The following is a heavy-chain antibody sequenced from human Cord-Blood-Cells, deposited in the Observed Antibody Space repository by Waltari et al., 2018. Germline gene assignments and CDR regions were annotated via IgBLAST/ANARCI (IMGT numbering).Heavy chain of an antibody. CDR2: FDPEDGET. D-gene: IGHD3-10*01. V-gene: IGHV1-24*01. J-gene: IGHJ3*02. CDR3: ATDAYGSGSYYDAFDI. CDR1: TELS. Sequence: TELSMHWVRQAPGKGLEWMGGFDPEDGETIYAQKFQGRVTMTEDTSTDTAYMELSSLRSEDTAVYYCATDAYGSGSYYDAFDIWGQGTMVTVSS.